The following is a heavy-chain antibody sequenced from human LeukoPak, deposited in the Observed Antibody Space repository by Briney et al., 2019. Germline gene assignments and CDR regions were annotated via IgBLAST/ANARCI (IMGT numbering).Heavy chain of an antibody. Sequence: GGSLRLSCAASGFTFSYYTINWVRQAPGKGLEWVSSISSTGDNMYYADSLKGRFTISRDNAKNSLYLQVNSLRDEDTAVYYCAREVGSPAVRSAFDLWGQGTMVTVSS. CDR1: GFTFSYYT. CDR2: ISSTGDNM. V-gene: IGHV3-21*01. CDR3: AREVGSPAVRSAFDL. J-gene: IGHJ3*01. D-gene: IGHD2-15*01.